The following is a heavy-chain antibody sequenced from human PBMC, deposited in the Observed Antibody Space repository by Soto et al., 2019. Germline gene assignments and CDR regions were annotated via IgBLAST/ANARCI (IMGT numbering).Heavy chain of an antibody. CDR3: AKDFKISGGHYGSLNYYYGMDV. J-gene: IGHJ6*02. Sequence: GGSLRLSCEASGFTFSAFGMHWVRQAPGKGLEWVAIISYDGILKYYADSVKGRFTISRDTSKSTLYLQMNSLRPEDTAVYYCAKDFKISGGHYGSLNYYYGMDVWGQGTTVTVSS. V-gene: IGHV3-30*18. CDR1: GFTFSAFG. CDR2: ISYDGILK. D-gene: IGHD3-10*01.